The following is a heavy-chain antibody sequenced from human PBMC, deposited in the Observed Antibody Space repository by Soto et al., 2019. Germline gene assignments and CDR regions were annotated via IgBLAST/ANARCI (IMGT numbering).Heavy chain of an antibody. CDR3: VADVAEVGKGGFAY. J-gene: IGHJ4*02. CDR2: VKSRTSGGTV. CDR1: RFTCSVAW. V-gene: IGHV3-15*01. Sequence: GGTLRLSCTASRFTCSVAWMTWVRQAPGKGLEWLGRVKSRTSGGTVDYAAPVKGRFTISRDDSKNTVILQMSSLKMEDTAVYYCVADVAEVGKGGFAYWGQGA. D-gene: IGHD2-21*01.